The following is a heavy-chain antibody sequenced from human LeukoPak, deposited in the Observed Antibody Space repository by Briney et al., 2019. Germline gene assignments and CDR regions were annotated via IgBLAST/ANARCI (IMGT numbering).Heavy chain of an antibody. CDR3: ARDPRFKSNYMDV. Sequence: ASVKVSCKASGYTFTSYYMHWVRQAPGQGLEWMGIINPSGGSTSYAQKFQGRVTMTRDTSISTAYMELSRLRSDDTAVYYCARDPRFKSNYMDVWGKGTTVTVSS. CDR2: INPSGGST. V-gene: IGHV1-46*01. D-gene: IGHD3-10*01. CDR1: GYTFTSYY. J-gene: IGHJ6*03.